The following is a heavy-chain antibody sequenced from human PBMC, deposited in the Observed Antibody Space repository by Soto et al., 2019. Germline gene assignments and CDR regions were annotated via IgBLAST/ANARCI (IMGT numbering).Heavy chain of an antibody. V-gene: IGHV3-7*01. CDR1: GFTFSSDW. J-gene: IGHJ4*02. CDR3: ARSVGEYQLLSGYFDY. Sequence: EVQLVESGGGLVQPGGSLRLSCAASGFTFSSDWMSWVRQAPGKGLEWVANIKQDGSEKYYVDSVKGRFTISRDNAKNSLYLQMNSLRAVDTAVYYCARSVGEYQLLSGYFDYWGQGTLVTVSS. CDR2: IKQDGSEK. D-gene: IGHD2-2*01.